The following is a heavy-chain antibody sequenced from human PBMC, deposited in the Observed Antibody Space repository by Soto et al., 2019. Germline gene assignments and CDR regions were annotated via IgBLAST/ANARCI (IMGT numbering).Heavy chain of an antibody. D-gene: IGHD3-3*01. CDR1: GYTFTGYY. V-gene: IGHV1-46*01. Sequence: GASVKVSCKASGYTFTGYYMHWVRQAPGQGLEWMGIINPSGGSTSYAQKFQGRVTMTRDTSTSTVYMELSSLRSEDTAVYYCARGGTIFGVVIYYYYGMDVWGQGTTVTVSS. J-gene: IGHJ6*02. CDR2: INPSGGST. CDR3: ARGGTIFGVVIYYYYGMDV.